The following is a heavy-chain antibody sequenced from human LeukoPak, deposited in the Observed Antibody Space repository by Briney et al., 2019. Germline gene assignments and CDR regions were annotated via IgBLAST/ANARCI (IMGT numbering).Heavy chain of an antibody. J-gene: IGHJ4*02. CDR1: GGSISSYY. V-gene: IGHV4-59*08. CDR3: ARHQAAAGTGYFDY. CDR2: IYYSGST. Sequence: KASETLSLTCTASGGSISSYYWSWIRQPPGKGLQWTGYIYYSGSTNYNPSLKSRVTISVDTPKNQFSLKLSSVTAADTAVYYCARHQAAAGTGYFDYWGQGTLVTVSS. D-gene: IGHD6-13*01.